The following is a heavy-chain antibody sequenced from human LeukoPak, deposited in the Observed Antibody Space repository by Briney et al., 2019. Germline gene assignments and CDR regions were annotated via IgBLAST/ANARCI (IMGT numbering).Heavy chain of an antibody. V-gene: IGHV4-59*01. Sequence: SETLSLTCTVPGGSISSYYWSWIRQPPGKGLEWIGYIYSSGRTTYNPSLKSRLTISVDTSENQFSLRLTSVTAADTAVYYCARDYGGKSDYWGQGTLVTVSS. D-gene: IGHD4-23*01. CDR1: GGSISSYY. J-gene: IGHJ4*02. CDR3: ARDYGGKSDY. CDR2: IYSSGRT.